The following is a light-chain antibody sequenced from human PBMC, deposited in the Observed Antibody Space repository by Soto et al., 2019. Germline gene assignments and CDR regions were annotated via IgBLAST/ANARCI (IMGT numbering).Light chain of an antibody. CDR2: TTN. CDR3: ATWDGGLSGTFV. Sequence: QSVLTQPPSASGTPGQRATISCCGSNSNIGSDIVNCYQLLPGAAPEVLINTTNQRPSGVPERFSGSKSVTSASLAISGLQSEDEANSSCATWDGGLSGTFVFGTGTKLTVL. CDR1: NSNIGSDI. J-gene: IGLJ1*01. V-gene: IGLV1-44*01.